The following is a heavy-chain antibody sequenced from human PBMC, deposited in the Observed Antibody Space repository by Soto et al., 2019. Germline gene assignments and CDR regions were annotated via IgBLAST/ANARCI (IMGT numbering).Heavy chain of an antibody. D-gene: IGHD2-15*01. CDR1: GGSFSGYY. CDR3: ATPPVVAAAP. Sequence: PSETLSLTCAVYGGSFSGYYWSWIRQPPGKGLEWIGEINHSGSTNYNPSLKSRVTISVGTSKNQFSLKLSSVTAADTAVYYCATPPVVAAAPWGQGTLVTVSS. CDR2: INHSGST. V-gene: IGHV4-34*01. J-gene: IGHJ4*02.